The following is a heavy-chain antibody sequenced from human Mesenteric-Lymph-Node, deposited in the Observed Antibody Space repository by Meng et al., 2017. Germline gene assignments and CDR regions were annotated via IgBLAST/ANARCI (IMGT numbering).Heavy chain of an antibody. CDR3: AAFYYESSGYFRADY. J-gene: IGHJ4*02. V-gene: IGHV1-2*06. D-gene: IGHD3-22*01. CDR1: GYTFPGYY. CDR2: INLNSGGT. Sequence: QDQLVQSRAEVNKPGPSVKVACKASGYTFPGYYIHWVRQAPGQGLELMGRINLNSGGTNYAQKFQGRVTMTCDTSISAAQMELSSLRSDDTAVYYCAAFYYESSGYFRADYWGQGILVTVSS.